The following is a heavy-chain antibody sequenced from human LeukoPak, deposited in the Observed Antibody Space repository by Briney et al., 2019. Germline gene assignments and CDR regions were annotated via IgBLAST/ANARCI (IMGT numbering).Heavy chain of an antibody. D-gene: IGHD3-10*01. V-gene: IGHV3-30*04. CDR2: ISYDGSNK. J-gene: IGHJ4*02. Sequence: GRSLRLSCAASGFTFSSYAMHWVRQAPGKGLEWVAVISYDGSNKYYADSVKSRFTISRDNSKNTLYLKMNSLRAEDTAVYYCARDGGVYYYGSRSYYYYWGQGTLVTVSS. CDR3: ARDGGVYYYGSRSYYYY. CDR1: GFTFSSYA.